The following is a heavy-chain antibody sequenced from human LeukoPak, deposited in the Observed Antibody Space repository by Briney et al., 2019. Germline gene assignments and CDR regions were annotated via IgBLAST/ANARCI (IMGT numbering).Heavy chain of an antibody. D-gene: IGHD3-10*01. CDR3: VTAKTGKDYYYYMDV. V-gene: IGHV1-24*01. Sequence: ASVKVSCKVSGYTLTELSMHWVRQAPGKGLEWMGGFDPEDGETIYAQKFQGRVTMTEDTSTDTAYMELSSLRSEDTAVYYCVTAKTGKDYYYYMDVWGKGTTVTVSS. CDR2: FDPEDGET. CDR1: GYTLTELS. J-gene: IGHJ6*03.